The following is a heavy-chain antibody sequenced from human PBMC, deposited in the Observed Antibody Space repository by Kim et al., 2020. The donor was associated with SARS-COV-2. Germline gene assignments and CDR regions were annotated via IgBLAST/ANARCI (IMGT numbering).Heavy chain of an antibody. CDR3: ARVRRAYSYGVYYGMDV. CDR2: INPNSGGT. D-gene: IGHD5-18*01. J-gene: IGHJ6*02. CDR1: GYTFTGYY. Sequence: ASVKVSCKASGYTFTGYYMHWVRQAPGQGLEWMGWINPNSGGTNYAQKFQGRVTMTRDTSISTAYMELSRLRSDDTAVYYCARVRRAYSYGVYYGMDVWGQGTTVTVSS. V-gene: IGHV1-2*02.